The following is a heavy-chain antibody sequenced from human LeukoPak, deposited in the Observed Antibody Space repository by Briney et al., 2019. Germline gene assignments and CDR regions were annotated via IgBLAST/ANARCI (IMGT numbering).Heavy chain of an antibody. CDR1: GCTFTTYD. CDR3: ARGVATNY. V-gene: IGHV1-8*01. D-gene: IGHD5-12*01. J-gene: IGHJ4*02. Sequence: ASVKVSCKASGCTFTTYDINWVRQAPGQGLEWMGWMNCNTGDTGYAQKFQGRLTMTSDTSITTAYMELTSLTSEDTAVYFCARGVATNYWGQGTLVTVSS. CDR2: MNCNTGDT.